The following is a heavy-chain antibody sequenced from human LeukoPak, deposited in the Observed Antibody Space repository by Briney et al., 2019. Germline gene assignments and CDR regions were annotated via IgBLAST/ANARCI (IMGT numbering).Heavy chain of an antibody. V-gene: IGHV1-2*06. Sequence: GASVKVSCKASGYTFTGYYMHWVRQAPGQGLEWMGRINPNSGGTNYAQKFQGRVTITRDTSISTAYMELSRLRSDDTAVYYCVRDSYYDFGYWGQGTLATVSS. CDR3: VRDSYYDFGY. CDR2: INPNSGGT. CDR1: GYTFTGYY. D-gene: IGHD3-3*01. J-gene: IGHJ4*02.